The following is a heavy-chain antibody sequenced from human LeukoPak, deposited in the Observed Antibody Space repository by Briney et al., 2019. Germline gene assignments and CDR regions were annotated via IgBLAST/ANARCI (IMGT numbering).Heavy chain of an antibody. CDR1: GYTFTGYC. D-gene: IGHD5-18*01. V-gene: IGHV1-2*02. J-gene: IGHJ4*02. Sequence: ASVKVSCKASGYTFTGYCMHWVRQAPGQGLEWMGWINPNSGGTNYAQKFQGRVTMTRDTSMSTAFMELSSLTSEDTAVYYCARGVNSQGTAMVLFDSWGQGSLVTVSA. CDR2: INPNSGGT. CDR3: ARGVNSQGTAMVLFDS.